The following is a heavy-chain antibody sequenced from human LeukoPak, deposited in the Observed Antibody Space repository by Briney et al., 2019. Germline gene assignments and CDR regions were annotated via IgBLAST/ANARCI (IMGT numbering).Heavy chain of an antibody. CDR2: INHSGST. J-gene: IGHJ4*02. Sequence: SETLSLTCAVYGGSFSGYYWSWIRQPPGKGLEWIGEINHSGSTNYNPSLKSRVTTSVDTSKNQFSLKLSSVTAADTAVYYCARGPPRYYDFWSGYRLDYWGQGTLVTVSS. D-gene: IGHD3-3*01. V-gene: IGHV4-34*01. CDR1: GGSFSGYY. CDR3: ARGPPRYYDFWSGYRLDY.